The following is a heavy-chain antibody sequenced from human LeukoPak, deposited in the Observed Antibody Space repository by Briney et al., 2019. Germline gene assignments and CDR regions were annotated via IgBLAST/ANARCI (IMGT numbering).Heavy chain of an antibody. CDR1: VFTFSDSA. CDR2: IRNRANNYAT. V-gene: IGHV3-73*01. J-gene: IGHJ6*02. Sequence: GGSLRLSCEASVFTFSDSAIPWVRQAPGKGLEWVSRIRNRANNYATVYSASVEGRFSMSRDDSKNTAYLQMNSLKTEDTAIYYCSGYDYGMDVWGQGTTVTVSS. CDR3: SGYDYGMDV.